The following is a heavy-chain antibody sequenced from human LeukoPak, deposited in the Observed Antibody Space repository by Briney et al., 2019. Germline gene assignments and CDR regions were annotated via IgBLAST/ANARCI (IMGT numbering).Heavy chain of an antibody. CDR1: GFTFSSYG. CDR3: AKGVPYASGSSDEDY. V-gene: IGHV3-30*02. Sequence: GGSLRLSCAASGFTFSSYGMHWVRQAPGKGLEWVAFIRYDGSNKYYADSVKGRFTISRDNSKNTLYLQMNSLRAEDTAVYYCAKGVPYASGSSDEDYWGQGTLVTVSS. J-gene: IGHJ4*02. CDR2: IRYDGSNK. D-gene: IGHD3-10*01.